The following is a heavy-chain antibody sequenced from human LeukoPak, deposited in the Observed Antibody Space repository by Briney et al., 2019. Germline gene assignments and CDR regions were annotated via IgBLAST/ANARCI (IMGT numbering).Heavy chain of an antibody. D-gene: IGHD6-19*01. CDR1: GGSISSSSYY. Sequence: SETLSLTCTVSGGSISSSSYYWGWIRQPPGKGLEWIGSIYYSGSTYYNPSLKSRVTISVDTSKNQFSLKLSSVTAADTAVYYCARLGSSGFRYWGQGTLVTVSS. CDR3: ARLGSSGFRY. J-gene: IGHJ4*02. V-gene: IGHV4-39*01. CDR2: IYYSGST.